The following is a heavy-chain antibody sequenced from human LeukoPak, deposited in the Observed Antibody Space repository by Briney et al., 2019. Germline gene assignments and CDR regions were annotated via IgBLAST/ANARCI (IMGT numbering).Heavy chain of an antibody. J-gene: IGHJ4*02. CDR3: ARSRVWGDSRWAFDY. V-gene: IGHV5-51*01. D-gene: IGHD3-16*01. CDR1: GYSFSSFW. Sequence: GDSLKISCHGSGYSFSSFWVGWVRQTPGKGLEWMGVVYPDDSAARYSRSFQGQITFSADKSLDTAYLQWSSLRASDTGIYFCARSRVWGDSRWAFDYWGQGTPVTVSS. CDR2: VYPDDSAA.